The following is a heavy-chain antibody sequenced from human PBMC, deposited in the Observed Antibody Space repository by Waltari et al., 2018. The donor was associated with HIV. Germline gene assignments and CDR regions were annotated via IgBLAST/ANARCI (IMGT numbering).Heavy chain of an antibody. Sequence: EVQLLESGGGLVQPGGSLRLSCAASGFTFSSYAMSWVRQAPGKGLGWVSAISGSGGSTYYADSVKGRFTISRDNSKNTLYLQMNSLRAEDTAVYYCAKILAPNDYYYGMDVWGQGTTVTVSS. CDR1: GFTFSSYA. V-gene: IGHV3-23*01. CDR3: AKILAPNDYYYGMDV. D-gene: IGHD2-8*01. CDR2: ISGSGGST. J-gene: IGHJ6*02.